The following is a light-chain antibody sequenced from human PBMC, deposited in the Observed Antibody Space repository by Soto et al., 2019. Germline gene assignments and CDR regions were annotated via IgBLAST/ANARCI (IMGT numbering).Light chain of an antibody. V-gene: IGKV3-20*01. CDR2: GAS. J-gene: IGKJ2*01. CDR1: QSVSSSS. CDR3: QQYGSSLYT. Sequence: EFVLTQSPGTLSLSPGERATLSCRASQSVSSSSLAWYQQKPGQAPRLLIYGASSRATGIPDRFSGSGSGTDFTLTISRLEPEDFAVYYCQQYGSSLYTFGQGTKLEIK.